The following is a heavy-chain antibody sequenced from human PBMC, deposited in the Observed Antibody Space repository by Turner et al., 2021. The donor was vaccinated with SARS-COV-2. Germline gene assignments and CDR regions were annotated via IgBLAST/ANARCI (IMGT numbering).Heavy chain of an antibody. CDR3: ARWDNYYDSSGYDPDAFDI. CDR1: GFSFSSYS. Sequence: EVQLVESGGGLVKRGGSLRLSCAASGFSFSSYSMYWVREAQGKGLGWVSCISSSSSYIYYADSGKGRFTISRDNAKNSLYLQMNSLRAEDTAVYYCARWDNYYDSSGYDPDAFDIWGQGTMVTVSS. CDR2: ISSSSSYI. V-gene: IGHV3-21*01. D-gene: IGHD3-22*01. J-gene: IGHJ3*02.